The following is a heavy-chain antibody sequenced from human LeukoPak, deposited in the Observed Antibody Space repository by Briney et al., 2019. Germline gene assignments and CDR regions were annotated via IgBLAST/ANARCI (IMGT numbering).Heavy chain of an antibody. J-gene: IGHJ5*02. Sequence: PGGSLRLSCAASGFTFSSYAMHWVRQAPGKGLEWVAVISYDGSNKYYADSVKGRFTISRDNSENTLYLQMNSLRAEDTAVYYCARDHSIYYAQLGRFDPWGQGTLVTVSS. CDR2: ISYDGSNK. CDR3: ARDHSIYYAQLGRFDP. D-gene: IGHD3-3*01. V-gene: IGHV3-30-3*01. CDR1: GFTFSSYA.